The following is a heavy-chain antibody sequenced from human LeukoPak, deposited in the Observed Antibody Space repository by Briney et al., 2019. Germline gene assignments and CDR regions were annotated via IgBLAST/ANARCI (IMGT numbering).Heavy chain of an antibody. Sequence: SETLSLTCTVSGGSISSYYWRWIRQPAGKGLEWIGRIYTSGSTNYNPSLKSRVTMSVDTSKNQFSLKLSSVTAADTAVYYCAREGYDFWSGYGYYYGMDVWGQGTTVTVSS. CDR3: AREGYDFWSGYGYYYGMDV. CDR1: GGSISSYY. V-gene: IGHV4-4*07. CDR2: IYTSGST. D-gene: IGHD3-3*01. J-gene: IGHJ6*02.